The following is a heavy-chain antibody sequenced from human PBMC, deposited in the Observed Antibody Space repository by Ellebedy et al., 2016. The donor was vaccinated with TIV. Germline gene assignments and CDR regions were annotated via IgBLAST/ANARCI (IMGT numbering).Heavy chain of an antibody. CDR1: GFTFSSYA. Sequence: GGSLRLXCAASGFTFSSYAMSWVRQAPGKGLEWVSASSGSGGSTYYADSVKGRFTISRDNSKNTLYLQMNSLRAEDTAVYYCAKEELLAGYFDYWGQGTLVTVSS. CDR2: SSGSGGST. D-gene: IGHD3-10*01. V-gene: IGHV3-23*01. J-gene: IGHJ4*02. CDR3: AKEELLAGYFDY.